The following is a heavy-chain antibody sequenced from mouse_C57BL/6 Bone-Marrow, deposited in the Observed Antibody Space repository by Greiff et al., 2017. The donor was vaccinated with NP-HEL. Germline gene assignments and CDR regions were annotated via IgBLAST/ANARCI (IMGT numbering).Heavy chain of an antibody. CDR2: INPGSGGT. Sequence: QVQLKQSGAELVRPGTSVKVSCKASGYAFTNYLIEWVKQRPGQGLEWIGVINPGSGGTNYNEKFKGKATLTADKSSSTAYMQLSSLTSEDAAVYFCAREGTWRNFDYWGQGTTLTVSS. CDR3: AREGTWRNFDY. CDR1: GYAFTNYL. J-gene: IGHJ2*01. D-gene: IGHD3-3*01. V-gene: IGHV1-54*01.